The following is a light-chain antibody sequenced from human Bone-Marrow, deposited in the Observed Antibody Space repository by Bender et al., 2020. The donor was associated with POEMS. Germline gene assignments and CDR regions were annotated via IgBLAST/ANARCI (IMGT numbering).Light chain of an antibody. CDR2: GYN. V-gene: IGLV1-40*01. CDR1: D. Sequence: DINWYQHLPGTAPKLLIYGYNNRPSGVPDRFSGSKSGTSASLAITGLQAEDEADYYCNSYTTSNTYVFGTGTKVTVL. CDR3: NSYTTSNTYV. J-gene: IGLJ1*01.